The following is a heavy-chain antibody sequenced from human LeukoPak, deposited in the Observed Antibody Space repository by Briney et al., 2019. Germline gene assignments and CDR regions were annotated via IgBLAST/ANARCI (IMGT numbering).Heavy chain of an antibody. Sequence: SETLSLTCTVSGGSINSYYWSWIRQPPGKGLEWIGSIYYSGSTYYNPSLKSRVTISVDTSKNQFSLKLSSVTAADTAVYYCARWATQIFDYWGQGTLVTVSS. V-gene: IGHV4-59*05. J-gene: IGHJ4*02. CDR1: GGSINSYY. D-gene: IGHD5-24*01. CDR2: IYYSGST. CDR3: ARWATQIFDY.